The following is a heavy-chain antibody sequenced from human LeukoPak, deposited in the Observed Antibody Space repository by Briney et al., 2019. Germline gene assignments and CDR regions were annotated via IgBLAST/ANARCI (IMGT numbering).Heavy chain of an antibody. CDR3: AKDLEITMVRGVFDY. Sequence: GGSLRLSCAASGFTFSSYGMHWVRQAPGKGLEWVAFIRYDGSNKYYADSVKGRFTISRDNSKNTLYLQMNSLRAEDTAVYYCAKDLEITMVRGVFDYWGQGTLVTVSS. CDR2: IRYDGSNK. J-gene: IGHJ4*02. V-gene: IGHV3-30*02. CDR1: GFTFSSYG. D-gene: IGHD3-10*01.